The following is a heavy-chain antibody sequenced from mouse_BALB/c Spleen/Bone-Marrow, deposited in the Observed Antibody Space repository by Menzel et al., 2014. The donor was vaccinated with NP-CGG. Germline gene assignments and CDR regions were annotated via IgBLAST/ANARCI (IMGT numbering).Heavy chain of an antibody. D-gene: IGHD1-1*01. CDR1: GYTFSNYW. CDR2: ILPGSGTA. V-gene: IGHV1-9*01. Sequence: VKVVESGAELMKPGASVKISCKATGYTFSNYWIDWVKQRPGHGLEWIGEILPGSGTANYNEKFKGKATFTADTSSNTAYMQLSSLTSEDSALYYCARASVVPYYLDFWGQGTTLTVSS. CDR3: ARASVVPYYLDF. J-gene: IGHJ2*01.